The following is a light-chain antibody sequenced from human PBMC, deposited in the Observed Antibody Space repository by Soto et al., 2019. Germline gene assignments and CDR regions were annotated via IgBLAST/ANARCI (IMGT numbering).Light chain of an antibody. V-gene: IGKV3D-20*02. J-gene: IGKJ1*01. Sequence: EIVLTQSPGTLSLSPGERATLSCRASQSVSSSYLAWYQQKPGQAPRLLIYGASSRATGIPDRFSGSGSGTDFTLTISRLEPEDFGVYYCQQRSHWPRTFGQGTKVDIK. CDR3: QQRSHWPRT. CDR1: QSVSSSY. CDR2: GAS.